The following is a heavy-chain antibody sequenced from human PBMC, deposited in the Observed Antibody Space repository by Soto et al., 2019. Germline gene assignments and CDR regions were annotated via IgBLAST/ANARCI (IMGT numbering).Heavy chain of an antibody. CDR1: GYTFTSYG. D-gene: IGHD3-16*02. V-gene: IGHV1-18*01. Sequence: QVQLVQSGAEVKKPGASVKVSCKASGYTFTSYGISWVRQAPGQGLEWMGWISAYNSNTNYAQKVQGRVTMTTDTSTSTAYMELRSLRSDDTAVYYCARSGLEHDYIWGSYRVGHFFDYWGQGTLVTVSS. CDR3: ARSGLEHDYIWGSYRVGHFFDY. J-gene: IGHJ4*02. CDR2: ISAYNSNT.